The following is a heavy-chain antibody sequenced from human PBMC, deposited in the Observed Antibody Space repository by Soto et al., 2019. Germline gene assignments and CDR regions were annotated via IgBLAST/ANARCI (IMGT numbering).Heavy chain of an antibody. J-gene: IGHJ4*02. V-gene: IGHV4-59*01. CDR3: ARVYYDFWSGYPLYYFDY. Sequence: SETLSLTCTVSGGSISSYYWSWIRQPPGKGLEWIGYIYYSGSTNYNPSLKSRVTISVDTSKNQFSLKLSSVTAADTAVYYCARVYYDFWSGYPLYYFDYWGQGTLVTVSS. D-gene: IGHD3-3*01. CDR1: GGSISSYY. CDR2: IYYSGST.